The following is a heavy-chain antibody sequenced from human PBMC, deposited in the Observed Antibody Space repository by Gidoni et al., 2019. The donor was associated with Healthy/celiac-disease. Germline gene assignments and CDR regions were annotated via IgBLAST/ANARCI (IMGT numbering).Heavy chain of an antibody. Sequence: EVQLLESGGGLVQPGGSLRLSCAASGFTFSSYAMSWVRQAPGKGLEWVSAISGSGGSTYYADSVKGRFTISRDNSKNTLYLQMNSLRAEDTAVYYCAKVCRDGYNPSYYFDYWGQGTLVTVSS. D-gene: IGHD5-12*01. J-gene: IGHJ4*02. V-gene: IGHV3-23*01. CDR3: AKVCRDGYNPSYYFDY. CDR2: ISGSGGST. CDR1: GFTFSSYA.